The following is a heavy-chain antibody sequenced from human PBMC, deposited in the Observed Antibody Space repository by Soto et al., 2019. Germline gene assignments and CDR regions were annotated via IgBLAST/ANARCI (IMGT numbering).Heavy chain of an antibody. CDR3: AAGGTKWLHSPFDY. CDR1: GYTLRHLS. D-gene: IGHD1-1*01. Sequence: QVELVHSGAEVKKPGASVKVSCKVSGYTLRHLSMHWVRQVQGKGLEWMGGFDAEDGETIYAQKFQGRVTMTEDTSSDTAYMELSSLRPEDTAVYYCAAGGTKWLHSPFDYWGQGTLVTVSS. V-gene: IGHV1-24*01. J-gene: IGHJ4*02. CDR2: FDAEDGET.